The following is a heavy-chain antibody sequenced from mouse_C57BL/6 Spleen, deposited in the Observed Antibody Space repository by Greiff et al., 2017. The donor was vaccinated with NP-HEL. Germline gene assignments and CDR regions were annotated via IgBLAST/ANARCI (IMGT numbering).Heavy chain of an antibody. CDR3: ARIDSYNWYFDF. J-gene: IGHJ1*03. CDR1: GYTFTDYY. Sequence: VQLQQSGPVLVKPGASVKMSCKASGYTFTDYYMNWVKQSHGKSLEWIGVINPYNGGTSYNQKFKGKATLTVDKSSSTAYMELNSLTSEDSAVYYCARIDSYNWYFDFWGTGTTVTVSS. CDR2: INPYNGGT. D-gene: IGHD2-12*01. V-gene: IGHV1-19*01.